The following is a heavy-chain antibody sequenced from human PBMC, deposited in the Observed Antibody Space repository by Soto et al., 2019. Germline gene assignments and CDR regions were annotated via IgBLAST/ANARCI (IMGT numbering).Heavy chain of an antibody. V-gene: IGHV4-61*01. CDR2: IYHSGST. CDR1: GDSVGNGPYY. D-gene: IGHD1-26*01. J-gene: IGHJ6*02. Sequence: QVRLQESGPGLVKPSETLSLSCLVSGDSVGNGPYYWRWIRQSPGEGLEWIAYIYHSGSTNVNPSPESRLNISIYMSKIQFFLELRSVTAADAAVYFCARVGSSCHSGGWYYYYGLGVWGQGTTVAISS. CDR3: ARVGSSCHSGGWYYYYGLGV.